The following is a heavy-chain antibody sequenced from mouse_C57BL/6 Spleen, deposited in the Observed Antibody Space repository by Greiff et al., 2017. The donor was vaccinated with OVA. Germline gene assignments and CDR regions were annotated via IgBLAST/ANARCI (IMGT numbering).Heavy chain of an antibody. J-gene: IGHJ3*01. D-gene: IGHD2-4*01. CDR2: ISSGSSTI. CDR1: GFTFSDYG. CDR3: ARTYYDYDVWFAY. Sequence: EVKLMESGGGLVKPGGSLKLSCAASGFTFSDYGMHWVRQAPEKGLEWVAYISSGSSTIYYADTVKGRFTISRDNAKNTLFLQMTSLRSEDTAMYYCARTYYDYDVWFAYWGQGTLVTVSA. V-gene: IGHV5-17*01.